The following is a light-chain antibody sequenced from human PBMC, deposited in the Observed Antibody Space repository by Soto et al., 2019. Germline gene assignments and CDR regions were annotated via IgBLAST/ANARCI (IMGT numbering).Light chain of an antibody. Sequence: DIQMTQSPSTLSSSLGDIVTITCRASQSISSWLAWYQQKPGKAPKLLIYDASSLESGVPSRFSGSGSGTEFTLTISSLQPDDFATYYCQQYNSYSPWTFGQGTKVDIK. CDR1: QSISSW. V-gene: IGKV1-5*01. J-gene: IGKJ1*01. CDR2: DAS. CDR3: QQYNSYSPWT.